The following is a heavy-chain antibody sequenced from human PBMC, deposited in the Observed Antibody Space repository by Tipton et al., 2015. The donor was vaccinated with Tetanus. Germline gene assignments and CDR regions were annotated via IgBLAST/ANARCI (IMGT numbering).Heavy chain of an antibody. D-gene: IGHD3-3*01. J-gene: IGHJ5*02. CDR1: GYDFTYYA. V-gene: IGHV7-4-1*02. Sequence: QLVQSGPEVKKPGASVTVSCKASGYDFTYYALHWVRQAPGQGLEWMGWINTNTGNPTYAQGFTRRFVFSLDTSVSTAYLQISTLKADDTAVYYCARHWWGYDVLSGYNWFDPWGQGTLVTVSS. CDR3: ARHWWGYDVLSGYNWFDP. CDR2: INTNTGNP.